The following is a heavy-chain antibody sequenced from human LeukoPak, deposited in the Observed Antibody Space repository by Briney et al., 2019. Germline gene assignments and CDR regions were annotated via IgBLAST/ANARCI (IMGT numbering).Heavy chain of an antibody. V-gene: IGHV3-23*01. CDR1: RFTFCSYA. CDR2: ISGSGGST. D-gene: IGHD2-2*01. J-gene: IGHJ4*02. CDR3: AKGAQLPDY. Sequence: PGGALRHSCAASRFTFCSYAMSGVRPAPGRGREWVSAISGSGGSTYYADSVKGRFTISRDNSKNTLYLQMNSLRAEDTAVYYCAKGAQLPDYWGQGTLVTVSS.